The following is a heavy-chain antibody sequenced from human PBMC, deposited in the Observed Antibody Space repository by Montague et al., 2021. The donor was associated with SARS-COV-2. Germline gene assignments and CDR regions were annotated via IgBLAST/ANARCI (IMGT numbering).Heavy chain of an antibody. V-gene: IGHV4-4*07. CDR3: ARTPTRPLSLDS. CDR2: VTTGGTT. J-gene: IGHJ4*02. Sequence: SETLSLTCAVSGGSITGFSWSWVRQPSGKGLEWIGRVTTGGTTDXSPSLRSRVTMSVDTSKNQFSLNLNSVTAADTAIYYCARTPTRPLSLDSWGQGTLVTVSS. CDR1: GGSITGFS. D-gene: IGHD6-6*01.